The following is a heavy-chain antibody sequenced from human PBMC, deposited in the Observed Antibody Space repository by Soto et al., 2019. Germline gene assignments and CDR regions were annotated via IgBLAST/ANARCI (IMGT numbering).Heavy chain of an antibody. V-gene: IGHV3-48*01. CDR3: AKDSRPIYGGVTT. CDR1: GFTFGSYS. J-gene: IGHJ4*02. CDR2: ISSSSSTI. Sequence: PGGSLRLSCAASGFTFGSYSMNWVRQAPGKGLEWVSYISSSSSTIYYADSVKGRFTISRDNSKNTLYLQMNSLRAEDTTVYYCAKDSRPIYGGVTTWGQGTLVTVSS. D-gene: IGHD4-17*01.